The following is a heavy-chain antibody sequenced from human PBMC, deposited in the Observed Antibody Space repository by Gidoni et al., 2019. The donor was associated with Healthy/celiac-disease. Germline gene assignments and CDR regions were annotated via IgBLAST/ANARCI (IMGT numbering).Heavy chain of an antibody. D-gene: IGHD6-13*01. CDR2: ISWNSGSI. CDR1: GFTFDDYA. V-gene: IGHV3-9*01. Sequence: EVQLVESGGGLVQPGRSLRLSCAASGFTFDDYAMHWVRPAPGKGLEWVSGISWNSGSIGYADSVKGRFTISRDNAKNALYLQMNSLRAEDTALYYCAKDSGARAAAGTLDYWGQGTLVTVSS. CDR3: AKDSGARAAAGTLDY. J-gene: IGHJ4*02.